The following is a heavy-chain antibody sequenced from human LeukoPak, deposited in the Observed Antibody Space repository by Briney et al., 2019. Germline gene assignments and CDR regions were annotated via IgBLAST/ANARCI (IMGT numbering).Heavy chain of an antibody. CDR3: ATGGMATIPDY. Sequence: SETLSLTCAVYGGSFSGYYWSWIRQPPGKGLEWIGEINHSGSTNYNPSLKSRVTILVDTSKNQFSLKLSSVTAADTAVYYCATGGMATIPDYWSRGTLVPVSS. V-gene: IGHV4-34*01. CDR1: GGSFSGYY. D-gene: IGHD5-24*01. CDR2: INHSGST. J-gene: IGHJ4*02.